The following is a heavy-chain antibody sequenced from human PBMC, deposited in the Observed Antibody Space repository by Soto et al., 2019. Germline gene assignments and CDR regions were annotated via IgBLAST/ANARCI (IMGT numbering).Heavy chain of an antibody. J-gene: IGHJ4*02. CDR3: AREFIAYYYDSSGSWAY. V-gene: IGHV1-69*13. CDR1: GGTFSSYA. CDR2: IIPIFGTA. Sequence: SVKVSCKASGGTFSSYAISWVRQAPGQGLEWMGGIIPIFGTANYAQKFQGRVTITADESTSTAYMELSSLRSEDTAVYYCAREFIAYYYDSSGSWAYWGQGTLVNVSS. D-gene: IGHD3-22*01.